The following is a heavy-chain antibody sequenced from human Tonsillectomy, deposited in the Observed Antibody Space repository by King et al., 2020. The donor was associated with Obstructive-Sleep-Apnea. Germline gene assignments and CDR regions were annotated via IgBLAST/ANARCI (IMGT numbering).Heavy chain of an antibody. V-gene: IGHV4-38-2*02. Sequence: VQLQESGPGLVKPSETLSLTCTVSGYSISSGYYWGWIRQPPGKGLEWIGNIYHSGSTYYNPSLKSRVTISVDTSKNQFSLKLSSVTAADTAVYYCAGVWLSGSAPNWFDPWGQGTLVTVSS. J-gene: IGHJ5*02. CDR3: AGVWLSGSAPNWFDP. D-gene: IGHD3-10*01. CDR1: GYSISSGYY. CDR2: IYHSGST.